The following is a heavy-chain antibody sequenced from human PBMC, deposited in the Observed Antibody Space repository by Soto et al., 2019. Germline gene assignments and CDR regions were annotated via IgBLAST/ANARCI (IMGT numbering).Heavy chain of an antibody. Sequence: GGSLRLSCAASGFTFSSYGMHWVRQAPGKGLEWAAVIWYDGSNKYYADSVKGRITISRDNSKNTLYLQMNSLRAEDTAVYYCARDWELLWFGELLFGRHTHDAFDIWGQGTMVTVSS. D-gene: IGHD3-10*01. V-gene: IGHV3-33*01. J-gene: IGHJ3*02. CDR1: GFTFSSYG. CDR3: ARDWELLWFGELLFGRHTHDAFDI. CDR2: IWYDGSNK.